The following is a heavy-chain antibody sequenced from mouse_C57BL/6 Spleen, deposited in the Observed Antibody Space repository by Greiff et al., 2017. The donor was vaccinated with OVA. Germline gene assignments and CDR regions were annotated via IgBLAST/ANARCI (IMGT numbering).Heavy chain of an antibody. Sequence: QVQLQQPGAELVMPGASVKLSCKASGYTFTSYWMHWVKQRPGQGLEWIGEIDPSDSYTNYNQKFKGKSTLTVDKPSSTAYMQLSSLASDDSAVYYCARRGFDYWGQGTTLTVSS. CDR3: ARRGFDY. CDR2: IDPSDSYT. J-gene: IGHJ2*01. CDR1: GYTFTSYW. V-gene: IGHV1-69*01.